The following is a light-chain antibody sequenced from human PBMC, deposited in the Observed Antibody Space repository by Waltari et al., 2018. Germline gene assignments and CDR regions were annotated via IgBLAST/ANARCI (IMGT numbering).Light chain of an antibody. CDR3: GTWDSSLNAYV. CDR2: DND. J-gene: IGLJ1*01. Sequence: HSVLTQPPSVSAAPGQKVTISCSGSTSNIGHNYVSWYQQVPGTAPKLLIYDNDKRPSGIPDRFSGSKSGTSATLGITGLQTGDEADHYCGTWDSSLNAYVFGSGTKVTVL. V-gene: IGLV1-51*01. CDR1: TSNIGHNY.